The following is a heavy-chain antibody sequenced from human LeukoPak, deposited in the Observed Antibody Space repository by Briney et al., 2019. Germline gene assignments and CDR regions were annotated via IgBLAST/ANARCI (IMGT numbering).Heavy chain of an antibody. J-gene: IGHJ4*02. CDR3: ARGHYDSRRGDY. D-gene: IGHD3-22*01. CDR2: IYHSGST. Sequence: SETLSLTCTVSGYSISSGYYWGWIRQPPGKGLEWIGSIYHSGSTYYNPSLKSRVTISVDTSKNQFSLKLSSVTAADTVVYYCARGHYDSRRGDYWGQGTLVTVSS. V-gene: IGHV4-38-2*02. CDR1: GYSISSGYY.